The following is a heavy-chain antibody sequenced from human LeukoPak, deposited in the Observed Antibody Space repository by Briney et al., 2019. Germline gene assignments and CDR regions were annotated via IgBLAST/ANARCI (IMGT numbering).Heavy chain of an antibody. V-gene: IGHV4-59*01. D-gene: IGHD3-3*01. CDR1: GGSISSYY. CDR3: ARHSRTIFGVVIMDY. CDR2: IYYSGST. Sequence: SETLSLTCTVSGGSISSYYWSWIRQSPGKGLEWIGYIYYSGSTNYNPSLKSRVTISVDTSKNRFSLKLRSVTAADTAVYYCARHSRTIFGVVIMDYWGQGTLVTVSS. J-gene: IGHJ4*02.